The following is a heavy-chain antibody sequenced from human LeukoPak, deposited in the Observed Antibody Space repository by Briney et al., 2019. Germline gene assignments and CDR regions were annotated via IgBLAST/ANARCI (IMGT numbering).Heavy chain of an antibody. V-gene: IGHV4-59*08. CDR1: GVSISTYY. Sequence: PSETLSLTCTVSGVSISTYYWSWIRQPPGKGLEWIGYIDYSGSTKNPSLKSRVSISVDTSKNQFSLKLSSVTAADTAVCLCARHGSAYSFDYWGQGTLVTVSP. CDR2: IDYSGST. J-gene: IGHJ4*02. CDR3: ARHGSAYSFDY. D-gene: IGHD6-25*01.